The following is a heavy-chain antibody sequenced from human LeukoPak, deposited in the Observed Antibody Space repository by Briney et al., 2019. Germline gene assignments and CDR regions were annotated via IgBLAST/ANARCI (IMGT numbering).Heavy chain of an antibody. D-gene: IGHD6-6*01. Sequence: SETLSLTCTVSGASVSSSSYYWGWIRQPPGKGLEWIGEINHSGSTNYNPSLKSRVTISVDTSKNQFSLKLSSVTAADTAVYYCARSVARRYSSSSGNYYYYYMDVWGKGTTVTVSS. V-gene: IGHV4-39*07. CDR2: INHSGST. CDR3: ARSVARRYSSSSGNYYYYYMDV. J-gene: IGHJ6*03. CDR1: GASVSSSSYY.